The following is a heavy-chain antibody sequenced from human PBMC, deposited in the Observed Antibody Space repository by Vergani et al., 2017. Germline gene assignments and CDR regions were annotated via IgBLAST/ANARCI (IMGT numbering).Heavy chain of an antibody. CDR2: ISSSSSTI. CDR1: GFTFSSYS. V-gene: IGHV3-48*01. D-gene: IGHD2-21*02. CDR3: AKGVEAYCGGDCYSPFDY. Sequence: EVQLVESGGGLVQPGGSLRLSCAASGFTFSSYSMNWVRQAPGKGLEWVSYISSSSSTIYYADSVKGRFTISRDNAKNSLYLQMNSLRAEDTAVYYCAKGVEAYCGGDCYSPFDYWGQGTLVTVSS. J-gene: IGHJ4*02.